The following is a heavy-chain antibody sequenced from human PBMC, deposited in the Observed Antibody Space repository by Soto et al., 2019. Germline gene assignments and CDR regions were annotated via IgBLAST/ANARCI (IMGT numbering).Heavy chain of an antibody. CDR3: ARDYYDSSGYQDY. V-gene: IGHV3-48*02. Sequence: GGSLRLSCAASGFTFSSYSMNWVRQAPGKGLECVSYISSSSSTIYYADSVKGRFTISRDNAKNSMYLQMNSLRDEDTAVYYCARDYYDSSGYQDYWGQGSLVTVSS. CDR2: ISSSSSTI. CDR1: GFTFSSYS. D-gene: IGHD3-22*01. J-gene: IGHJ4*02.